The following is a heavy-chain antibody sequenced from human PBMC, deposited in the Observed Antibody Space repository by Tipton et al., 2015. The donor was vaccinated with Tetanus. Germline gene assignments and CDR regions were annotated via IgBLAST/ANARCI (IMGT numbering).Heavy chain of an antibody. CDR3: AKEFQRARIRFFDS. CDR2: VSASGATT. D-gene: IGHD3-10*01. V-gene: IGHV3-48*02. CDR1: GFSYSTHG. Sequence: SLRLSCVSSGFSYSTHGMNWVRQAPGKGLEWLSYVSASGATTYYADSVKGRFTVARDNDKNSLYLEMNSLRDEDTAVYYCAKEFQRARIRFFDSWGQGSQVTASS. J-gene: IGHJ4*02.